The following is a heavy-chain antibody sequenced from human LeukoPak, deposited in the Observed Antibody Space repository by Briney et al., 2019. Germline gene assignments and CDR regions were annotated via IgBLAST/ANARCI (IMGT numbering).Heavy chain of an antibody. CDR2: ISGSGGST. CDR3: AKDKWELIPTGDY. V-gene: IGHV3-23*01. D-gene: IGHD1-26*01. Sequence: GGSLRLSCTASGFTFGDYAMSWFRQAPGKGLEWVSAISGSGGSTYYADSVKGRFTISRDNSKNTLYLQMNSLRAEDTAVYYCAKDKWELIPTGDYWGQGTLVTVSS. J-gene: IGHJ4*02. CDR1: GFTFGDYA.